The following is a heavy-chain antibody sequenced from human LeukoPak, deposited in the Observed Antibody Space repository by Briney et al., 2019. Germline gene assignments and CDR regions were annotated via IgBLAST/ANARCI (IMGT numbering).Heavy chain of an antibody. CDR1: GGSISSYY. Sequence: SETLSLTCTVSGGSISSYYWSWVRQPPGKGLEWIGEINRGGNTTYNPSLKSRVTISIDTSKNQFFLRLNSVTAADTAVYYCARQGPAAAFFDYWGHGNMAIISS. J-gene: IGHJ4*01. D-gene: IGHD2-2*01. V-gene: IGHV4-34*01. CDR2: INRGGNT. CDR3: ARQGPAAAFFDY.